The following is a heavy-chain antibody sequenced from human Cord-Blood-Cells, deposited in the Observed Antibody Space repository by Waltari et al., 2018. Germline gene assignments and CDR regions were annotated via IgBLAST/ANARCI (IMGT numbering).Heavy chain of an antibody. Sequence: VQLQQSGPGPGKRSPTLSLTCALSGDCVSSNSAASTWIWHSPSRGLVWLGRTYYRAKWYNDYAVSVKSRITINPDTSKNQFSLQLNSVTPEDTAVYYCARGLRMAAADAFDIWGQGTMVTVSS. V-gene: IGHV6-1*01. D-gene: IGHD6-13*01. CDR1: GDCVSSNSAA. J-gene: IGHJ3*02. CDR3: ARGLRMAAADAFDI. CDR2: TYYRAKWYN.